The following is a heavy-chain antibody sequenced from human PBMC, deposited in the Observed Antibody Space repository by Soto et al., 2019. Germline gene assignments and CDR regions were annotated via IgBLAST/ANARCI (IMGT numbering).Heavy chain of an antibody. Sequence: KQSQTLSLTCAISGDSVSSNSAAWNWIRQSPSRGLEWLGRTYYRSKWYNDYAVSVKSRITINPDTSKNQFSLQLNSVTPEDTAVYYCARASRLREVSPVAIDYWGQGTLVTVSS. CDR3: ARASRLREVSPVAIDY. D-gene: IGHD5-12*01. V-gene: IGHV6-1*01. J-gene: IGHJ4*02. CDR1: GDSVSSNSAA. CDR2: TYYRSKWYN.